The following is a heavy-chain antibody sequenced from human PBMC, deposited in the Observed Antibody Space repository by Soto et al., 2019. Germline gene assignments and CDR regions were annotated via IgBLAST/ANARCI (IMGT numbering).Heavy chain of an antibody. CDR1: GGSIRSYY. D-gene: IGHD3-10*01. J-gene: IGHJ6*02. Sequence: SETLSLTCAVSGGSIRSYYWTWVRQPPGKGLEWIGYIYPNGNTKCNPSLKSRVTISVDTPKNQFSLKLGSVNAADTAVYYCARLYYVSGRPLMDVWGQGTAVTVSS. CDR2: IYPNGNT. CDR3: ARLYYVSGRPLMDV. V-gene: IGHV4-4*08.